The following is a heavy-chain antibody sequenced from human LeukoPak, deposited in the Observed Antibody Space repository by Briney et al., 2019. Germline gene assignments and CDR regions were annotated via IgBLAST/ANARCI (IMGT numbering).Heavy chain of an antibody. CDR1: GFSFSDYA. V-gene: IGHV3-48*02. J-gene: IGHJ4*02. CDR3: ARETIGTFGY. CDR2: ISSSSSII. D-gene: IGHD3-9*01. Sequence: GGSLRLSCAASGFSFSDYAMNWVRQAPGKGLEWVSYISSSSSIIYYADSVKGRFTTSRDNAKNSLYLQMNSLRDEDTAMYYCARETIGTFGYWGQGTLVTVSS.